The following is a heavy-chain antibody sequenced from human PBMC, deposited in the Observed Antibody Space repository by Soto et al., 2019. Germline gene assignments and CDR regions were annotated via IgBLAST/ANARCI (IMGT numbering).Heavy chain of an antibody. CDR3: TRYLFNYPVDYGMDV. J-gene: IGHJ6*02. V-gene: IGHV3-73*02. CDR1: GFSFSGFE. D-gene: IGHD4-4*01. CDR2: MRSKANSYAT. Sequence: EVQLVESGGGLVQPGGSLKLSCAASGFSFSGFEMQWVRQASGKGLEWVGRMRSKANSYATAYGASVKGRFTVSRDDSKNTVYLQMSSLQTEDTAIYYCTRYLFNYPVDYGMDVWGQGTTVTVSS.